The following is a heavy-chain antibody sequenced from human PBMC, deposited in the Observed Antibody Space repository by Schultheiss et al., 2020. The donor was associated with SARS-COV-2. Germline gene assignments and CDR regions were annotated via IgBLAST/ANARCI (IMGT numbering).Heavy chain of an antibody. D-gene: IGHD2-2*01. CDR2: IYYSGST. CDR3: ARDRTLVVPAANPYNGFDP. J-gene: IGHJ5*02. Sequence: SETLSLTCTVSGGSISSSSYYWGWIRQPPGKGLEWIGSIYYSGSTYYNPSLKSRVTISVDTSKNQFSLKLSSVTAADTAVYYCARDRTLVVPAANPYNGFDPWGQGTLVTVSS. CDR1: GGSISSSSYY. V-gene: IGHV4-39*07.